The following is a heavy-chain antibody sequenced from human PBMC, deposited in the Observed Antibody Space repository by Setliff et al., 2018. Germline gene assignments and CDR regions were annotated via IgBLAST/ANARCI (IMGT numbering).Heavy chain of an antibody. CDR3: AKDPKYRGVGPHPAYFDY. D-gene: IGHD6-6*01. CDR1: GFLFSSYG. V-gene: IGHV3-30*02. Sequence: PGGSLRLSCAASGFLFSSYGMHWVRQAPGKGLEWVAFIQYDGSDKYYEDSVKGRFTISRDNSKNTVYLQVNSLRGEDTAVYHCAKDPKYRGVGPHPAYFDYWGQGALVTVSS. CDR2: IQYDGSDK. J-gene: IGHJ4*02.